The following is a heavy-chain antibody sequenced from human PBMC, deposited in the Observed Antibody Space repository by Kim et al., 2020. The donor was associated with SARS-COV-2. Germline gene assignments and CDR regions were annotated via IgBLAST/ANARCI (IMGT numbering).Heavy chain of an antibody. D-gene: IGHD6-13*01. V-gene: IGHV1-2*04. CDR1: GYTFTGYY. CDR2: INPNSGGT. Sequence: ASVKVSCKASGYTFTGYYMHWVRQAPGQGLEWMGWINPNSGGTNYAQKFQGWVTMTRDTSISTAYMELSRLRSDDTAVYYCARVGQQLVPGDWFDPWGQGTLVTVSS. J-gene: IGHJ5*02. CDR3: ARVGQQLVPGDWFDP.